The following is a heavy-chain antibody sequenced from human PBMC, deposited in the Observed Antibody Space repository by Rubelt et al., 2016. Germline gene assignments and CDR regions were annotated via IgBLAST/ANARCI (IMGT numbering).Heavy chain of an antibody. V-gene: IGHV3-74*01. D-gene: IGHD2-8*01. CDR3: ARDNGRGGAVDI. J-gene: IGHJ3*02. CDR2: INTDGSNT. Sequence: PGKRLMWVSHINTDGSNTRYAESVMGRFTISRDNAKNTLYLQMNSLRTEDTAVYYCARDNGRGGAVDIWGQGTMVTVSS.